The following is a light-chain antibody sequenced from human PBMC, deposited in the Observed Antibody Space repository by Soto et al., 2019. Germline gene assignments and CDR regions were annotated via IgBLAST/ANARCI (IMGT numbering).Light chain of an antibody. V-gene: IGKV1-39*01. CDR2: VAS. J-gene: IGKJ2*01. CDR1: QSISNS. Sequence: DLQMTQSLSSLSASVGDTVTITCRASQSISNSLSWYQQKPGKAPKFLIYVASTLQRGVPSRFSGSGSGTDFTLTISSLQPEDVATYYCQQTFSHPYTFGQGTKLEIK. CDR3: QQTFSHPYT.